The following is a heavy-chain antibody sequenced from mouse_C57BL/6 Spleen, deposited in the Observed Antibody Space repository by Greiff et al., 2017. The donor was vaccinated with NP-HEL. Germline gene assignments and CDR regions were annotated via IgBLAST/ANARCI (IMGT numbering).Heavy chain of an antibody. Sequence: QVQLQQSGPELVKPGASVKISCKASGYAFSSSWMNWVKQRPGKGLEWIGRIYPGDGDTNYNGKFKGKATLTADKSSSTAYMQLSSLTSEDSAVYFCARYGYAMDYWGQGTSVTVSS. V-gene: IGHV1-82*01. CDR1: GYAFSSSW. CDR2: IYPGDGDT. D-gene: IGHD1-1*01. CDR3: ARYGYAMDY. J-gene: IGHJ4*01.